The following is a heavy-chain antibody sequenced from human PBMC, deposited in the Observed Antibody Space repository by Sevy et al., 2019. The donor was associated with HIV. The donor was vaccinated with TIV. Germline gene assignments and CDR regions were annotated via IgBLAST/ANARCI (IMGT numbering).Heavy chain of an antibody. Sequence: SETLSLTCTVSGDSISGYYWSWIRQPPGKGLEWIGYSYYSGRTNYSPSLKSRATISVDTSKNQISLTLTSVTAADTAIYYCANGISARLDYWGQGTLVTVSS. CDR3: ANGISARLDY. V-gene: IGHV4-59*01. J-gene: IGHJ4*02. D-gene: IGHD6-6*01. CDR2: SYYSGRT. CDR1: GDSISGYY.